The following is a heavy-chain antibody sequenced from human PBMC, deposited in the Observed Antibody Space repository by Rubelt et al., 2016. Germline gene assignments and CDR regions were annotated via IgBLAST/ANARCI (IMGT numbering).Heavy chain of an antibody. Sequence: QVQLGQSEAEVKKPGASVKVSCKASGYTFTYCSLHWLQQAPGQGLERMRWITLYNGNTNYAKKFQGRVTITRDMSLRTAYRELSSVRSEDSAVYYWARSASIAGDWGQGTLVTVSS. CDR3: ARSASIAGD. J-gene: IGHJ4*02. D-gene: IGHD6-6*01. CDR1: GYTFTYCS. CDR2: ITLYNGNT. V-gene: IGHV1-68*02.